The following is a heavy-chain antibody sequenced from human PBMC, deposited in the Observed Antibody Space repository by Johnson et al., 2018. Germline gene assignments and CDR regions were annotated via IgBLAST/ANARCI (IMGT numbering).Heavy chain of an antibody. CDR2: IIHSGST. D-gene: IGHD4-17*01. Sequence: QVQLQQWGAGLLKPSETLSLTCAVYGGSFSGSYWSWLRQPPGKGLEWIGEIIHSGSTHYNPSLKSRVTISVDTSKNQFSLTLGSVTAADTAVYYCARGPYGDHYYGLDVWGQGTTVTVSS. V-gene: IGHV4-34*01. CDR1: GGSFSGSY. CDR3: ARGPYGDHYYGLDV. J-gene: IGHJ6*02.